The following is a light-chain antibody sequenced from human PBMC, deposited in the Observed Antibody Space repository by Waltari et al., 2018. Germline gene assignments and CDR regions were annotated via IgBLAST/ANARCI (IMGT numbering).Light chain of an antibody. J-gene: IGKJ4*01. Sequence: EIVMTQSPATLSVSPGERATLSCRASQSVGSNLAWYQQKPGQAPRLLIYGASTRATGIPARFSGSGSGTDFTLTISSLQPEDFATYYCQQSYSTPALTFGGGTKVEIK. CDR3: QQSYSTPALT. CDR1: QSVGSN. V-gene: IGKV3-15*01. CDR2: GAS.